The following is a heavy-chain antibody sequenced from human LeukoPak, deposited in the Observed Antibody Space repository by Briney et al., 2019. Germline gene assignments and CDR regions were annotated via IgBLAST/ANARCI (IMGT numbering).Heavy chain of an antibody. CDR1: GFTFSSYS. V-gene: IGHV3-48*01. J-gene: IGHJ4*02. CDR2: ISSSSSTI. CDR3: ARGRAAVDY. Sequence: PGGSLRLSCAASGFTFSSYSMNWVRLAPGKGLEWVSYISSSSSTIYYADSVKGRFTISRDNAKNSLYLQMNSLRAEDTAVYYSARGRAAVDYWGQGTLVTVSS.